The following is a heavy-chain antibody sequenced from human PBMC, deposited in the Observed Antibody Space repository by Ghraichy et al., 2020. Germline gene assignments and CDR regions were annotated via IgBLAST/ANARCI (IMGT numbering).Heavy chain of an antibody. CDR3: ANFVGSDPTGRFDN. J-gene: IGHJ4*02. D-gene: IGHD2-21*01. CDR1: GLTFSCCG. CDR2: LSFDGTNE. Sequence: GESLNISCEGSGLTFSCCGMHWVRQAPGKGLEWVALLSFDGTNENYIESVKGRFSISRDNSKSTLYLQMNSLRVEDTAIYYCANFVGSDPTGRFDNWGQGTRVTVSS. V-gene: IGHV3-30*02.